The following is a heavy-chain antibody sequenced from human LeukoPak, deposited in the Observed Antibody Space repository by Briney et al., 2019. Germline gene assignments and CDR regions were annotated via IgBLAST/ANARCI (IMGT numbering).Heavy chain of an antibody. CDR2: ISGSGGST. Sequence: GGSLRLSCAASGFTFSSYAMSWVRQAPGKGLEWVSAISGSGGSTYYADSVKGRFTISRDNSKNTLYLQMNSLRAEDTAVYYCAKATHSPYDSSGYYSGLFDYWGQGTLVTVSS. CDR1: GFTFSSYA. CDR3: AKATHSPYDSSGYYSGLFDY. D-gene: IGHD3-22*01. J-gene: IGHJ4*02. V-gene: IGHV3-23*01.